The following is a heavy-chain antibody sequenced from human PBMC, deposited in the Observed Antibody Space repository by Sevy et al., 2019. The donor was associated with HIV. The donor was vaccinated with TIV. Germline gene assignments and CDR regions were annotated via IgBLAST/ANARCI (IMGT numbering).Heavy chain of an antibody. CDR1: GFTFTNYG. Sequence: GGSLRLSCAASGFTFTNYGMHWVRQAPGKGLEWVSGIRNSGANTYYADSVRGRFTVSRDNSKNTVYLQVNSLRAEDTAIYYCAKEWTLLSDWYGEFDYWGQGTLVTASS. J-gene: IGHJ4*02. D-gene: IGHD6-19*01. V-gene: IGHV3-23*01. CDR2: IRNSGANT. CDR3: AKEWTLLSDWYGEFDY.